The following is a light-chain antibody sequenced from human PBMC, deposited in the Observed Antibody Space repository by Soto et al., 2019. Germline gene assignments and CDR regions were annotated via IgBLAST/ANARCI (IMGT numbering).Light chain of an antibody. CDR2: GAS. J-gene: IGKJ1*01. CDR3: QQYGSSPGT. V-gene: IGKV3-20*01. CDR1: QGISTF. Sequence: TQSPSSLSTSVGDRVTITCRASQGISTFLNWYQQEPGQAPRLLIYGASTRATGIPDRFSGSGSGTDFTLTISRLEPEDFAVYYCQQYGSSPGTFGQGTKVDIK.